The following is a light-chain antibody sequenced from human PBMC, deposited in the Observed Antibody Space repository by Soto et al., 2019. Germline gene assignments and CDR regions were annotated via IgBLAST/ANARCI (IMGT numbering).Light chain of an antibody. CDR1: SSDVGGYNY. CDR2: EVS. V-gene: IGLV2-14*01. CDR3: QSYDSALSVSV. J-gene: IGLJ3*02. Sequence: QSALTQPASVSGSPGQSITISCTGTSSDVGGYNYVSWYQQHPGKAPKLMIYEVSNRPSGVSNRFSGSKSGNTASLTISGLQAEDEADYYCQSYDSALSVSVFGGGTKLTVL.